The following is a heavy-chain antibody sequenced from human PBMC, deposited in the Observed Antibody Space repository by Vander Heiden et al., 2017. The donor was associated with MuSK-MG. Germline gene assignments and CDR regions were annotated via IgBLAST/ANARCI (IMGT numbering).Heavy chain of an antibody. V-gene: IGHV1-3*04. Sequence: QAPTVQAGTEVKKPGGSVGGSCETSGYPFTSYTIHWVRQAPGHRLEWMGRINTANGDTESSQSFQGRLSITRDAPANTAHMDLSTLSSEDTAMYFCARDKGPHAFDIWGQGTVVTVSS. CDR3: ARDKGPHAFDI. CDR1: GYPFTSYT. J-gene: IGHJ3*02. CDR2: INTANGDT.